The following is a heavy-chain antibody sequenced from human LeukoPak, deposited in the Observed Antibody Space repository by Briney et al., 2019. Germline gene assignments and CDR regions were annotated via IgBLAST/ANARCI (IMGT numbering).Heavy chain of an antibody. CDR1: GFTYSSYA. J-gene: IGHJ4*02. CDR2: ISGSGGST. Sequence: PGGSLRLSCAASGFTYSSYAMSWVRQAPGKGLEWVSVISGSGGSTYYADSVKGRFTISRDNSKNTLYLQMNSLRAEDTAVYYCASTDYGDTFDYWGQGTLVTVSS. CDR3: ASTDYGDTFDY. V-gene: IGHV3-23*01. D-gene: IGHD4-17*01.